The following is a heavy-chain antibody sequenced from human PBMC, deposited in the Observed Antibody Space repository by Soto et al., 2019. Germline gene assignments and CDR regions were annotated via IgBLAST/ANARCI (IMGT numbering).Heavy chain of an antibody. V-gene: IGHV3-23*01. Sequence: PGGSLRLSCTASGFTFNNYAMSWVRQAPGKGLEWVSIISGSGGSAHHADSVKGRFTISRDNSKSTLYLQMNSLRVGDTAVYYCAKVEFISVPAAFDYWGQGTLVTVSS. J-gene: IGHJ4*02. CDR3: AKVEFISVPAAFDY. D-gene: IGHD2-2*01. CDR2: ISGSGGSA. CDR1: GFTFNNYA.